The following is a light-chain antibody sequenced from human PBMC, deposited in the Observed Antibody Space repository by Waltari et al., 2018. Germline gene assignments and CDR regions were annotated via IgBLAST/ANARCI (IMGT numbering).Light chain of an antibody. CDR3: QQYYSTPWT. CDR1: SFLYSSTNKNY. Sequence: SFLYSSTNKNYFLWYQQKPGQPPKLLIYSASTRESGVPDRVSGSGSGTDFTLTINSLQAEDVAVYYCQQYYSTPWTFGQGTKVEIK. V-gene: IGKV4-1*01. CDR2: SAS. J-gene: IGKJ1*01.